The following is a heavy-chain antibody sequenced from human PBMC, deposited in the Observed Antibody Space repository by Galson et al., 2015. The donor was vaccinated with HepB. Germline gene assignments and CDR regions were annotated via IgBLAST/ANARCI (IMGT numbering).Heavy chain of an antibody. J-gene: IGHJ4*02. CDR1: GFTFSSYG. D-gene: IGHD5-24*01. V-gene: IGHV3-30*02. CDR3: AKGRDGYNSRGGDYFDY. Sequence: FLRLSCAASGFTFSSYGMHWVRQAPGKGLEWVAFIRYDGSNKYYADSVKGRFTISRDNSKNTLYLQMNSLRAEDTAVYYCAKGRDGYNSRGGDYFDYWGQGTLVTVSS. CDR2: IRYDGSNK.